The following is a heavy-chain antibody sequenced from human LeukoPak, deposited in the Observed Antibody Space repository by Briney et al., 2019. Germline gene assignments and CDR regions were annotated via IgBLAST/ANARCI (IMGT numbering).Heavy chain of an antibody. J-gene: IGHJ4*02. CDR3: ARGKLYYDFWSGYSTLPYFDY. V-gene: IGHV4-4*02. D-gene: IGHD3-3*01. CDR2: IYHSGST. CDR1: GGSISSSNW. Sequence: SGTLSLTCAVSGGSISSSNWWSWVRQPPGKGLEWIGEIYHSGSTNYNPSLKSRVTISVDTSKNQFSLKLSSVTAADTAVYYCARGKLYYDFWSGYSTLPYFDYWGQGTLVTVSS.